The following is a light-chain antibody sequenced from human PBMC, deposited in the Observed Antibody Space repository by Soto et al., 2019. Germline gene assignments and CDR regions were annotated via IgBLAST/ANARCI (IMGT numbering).Light chain of an antibody. J-gene: IGLJ1*01. CDR2: EGT. CDR1: TSDVGGYNL. Sequence: QSVLTQPASVAGSPGQSITISCSGTTSDVGGYNLVSWYQQHTAKAPNLLIYEGTQRPSGVSSRFSGSKSGNTASLTISGLQAEDEADYYCCSYASSSSYVFGTGTKLTVL. CDR3: CSYASSSSYV. V-gene: IGLV2-23*01.